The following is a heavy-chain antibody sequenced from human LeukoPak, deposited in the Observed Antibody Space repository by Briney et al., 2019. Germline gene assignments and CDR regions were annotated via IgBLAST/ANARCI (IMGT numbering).Heavy chain of an antibody. CDR1: GFTFSSYW. CDR2: ISNDGSST. CDR3: ARDYVYAFDI. V-gene: IGHV3-74*01. J-gene: IGHJ3*02. D-gene: IGHD4-17*01. Sequence: GGSLRLSCAASGFTFSSYWMSWVRQAPGKGLVWVSRISNDGSSTTYADSVKGRFTISRDNAKNTLSLQMNSLRAEDTAVYYCARDYVYAFDIWGQGTMVTVSS.